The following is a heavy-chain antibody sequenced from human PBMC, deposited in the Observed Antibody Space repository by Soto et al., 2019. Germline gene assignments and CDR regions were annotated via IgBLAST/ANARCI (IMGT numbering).Heavy chain of an antibody. D-gene: IGHD6-13*01. J-gene: IGHJ6*02. Sequence: SETLSLTCTVSGGSISSSSYYWGWIRQPPGKGLEWIGSIYYSGSTYYNPSLKSRVTISVDTSENQFSLRLSSVTAADTAVYYCARLPAYSSSWYSSPYYYYGMDVWGQGTTVTVSS. CDR2: IYYSGST. CDR3: ARLPAYSSSWYSSPYYYYGMDV. CDR1: GGSISSSSYY. V-gene: IGHV4-39*01.